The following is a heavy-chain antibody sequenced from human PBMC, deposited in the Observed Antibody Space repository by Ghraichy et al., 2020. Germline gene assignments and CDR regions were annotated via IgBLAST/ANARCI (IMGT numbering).Heavy chain of an antibody. CDR2: IHPGDSDT. V-gene: IGHV5-51*01. Sequence: GESLNISCKASGYSFTSYWLGWVRQMPGKGMEWMGIIHPGDSDTRYSPSFQGQVTISADKFITTAYLQWSSLKASDAAIYYCVRHTNGYNPLDYWGQGTLVTVSS. CDR1: GYSFTSYW. CDR3: VRHTNGYNPLDY. D-gene: IGHD5-24*01. J-gene: IGHJ4*02.